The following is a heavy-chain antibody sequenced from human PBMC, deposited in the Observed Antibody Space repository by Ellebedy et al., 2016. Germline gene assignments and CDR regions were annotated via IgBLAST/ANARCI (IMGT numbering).Heavy chain of an antibody. Sequence: GESLKISCAASGFTFSSYAMHWVRQAPGKGLEWVAVISYDGSNKYYADSVKGRFTISRDNSKNSLYLQMNSLRAEDTAVYYCAKDYGYSYGLGDYGDYGPLNFWGQGTLVTVSS. CDR2: ISYDGSNK. J-gene: IGHJ4*02. D-gene: IGHD4-17*01. CDR3: AKDYGYSYGLGDYGDYGPLNF. CDR1: GFTFSSYA. V-gene: IGHV3-30*04.